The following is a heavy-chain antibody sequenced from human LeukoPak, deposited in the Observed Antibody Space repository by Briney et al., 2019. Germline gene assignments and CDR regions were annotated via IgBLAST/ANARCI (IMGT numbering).Heavy chain of an antibody. CDR3: ASSYGSGSYYLGY. D-gene: IGHD3-10*01. J-gene: IGHJ4*02. CDR1: GFTFSSYA. Sequence: GGSLRLSCAASGFTFSSYAMSWVRQAPGKGLEWVSAISGSGDSTYYGDSVKGRFTISRNNAANTLDLQMRSLTTEDTAVYYCASSYGSGSYYLGYWGQGTLVTVSS. V-gene: IGHV3-23*01. CDR2: ISGSGDST.